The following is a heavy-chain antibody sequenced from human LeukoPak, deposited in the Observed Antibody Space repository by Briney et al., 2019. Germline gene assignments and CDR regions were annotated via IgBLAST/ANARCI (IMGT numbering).Heavy chain of an antibody. V-gene: IGHV1-2*02. CDR2: INPNSGGT. J-gene: IGHJ5*01. Sequence: ASVKVSCKASGYTFTGYYMHWVRQAPGQGLEWMGYINPNSGGTNFAQKFQGRATMTRDTSISTVYMELTRLRSDDTAVYYCARGASSSGFDPWGQGTLVTVSS. CDR3: ARGASSSGFDP. D-gene: IGHD6-13*01. CDR1: GYTFTGYY.